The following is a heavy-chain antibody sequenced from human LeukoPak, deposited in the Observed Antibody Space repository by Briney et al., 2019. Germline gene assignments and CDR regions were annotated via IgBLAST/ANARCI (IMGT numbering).Heavy chain of an antibody. Sequence: GGSLRLSCAASGFTFSSYGMHWVRQAPGKGLEWVAVISYDGSNKYYADSVKGRFTISRDNSKNTLYLQMNSLRAEDTAVYYCTKDQCGGDCEGWFDPWGQGTLVTVSS. D-gene: IGHD2-21*02. CDR3: TKDQCGGDCEGWFDP. V-gene: IGHV3-30*18. CDR2: ISYDGSNK. J-gene: IGHJ5*02. CDR1: GFTFSSYG.